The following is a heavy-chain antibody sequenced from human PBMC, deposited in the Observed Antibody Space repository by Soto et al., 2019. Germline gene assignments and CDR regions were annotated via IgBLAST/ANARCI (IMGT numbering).Heavy chain of an antibody. D-gene: IGHD1-26*01. J-gene: IGHJ5*02. CDR1: GGSMSSAGYY. CDR2: IYYSGRT. Sequence: QVQLQESGPGLVKPSQTLSLTCTVAGGSMSSAGYYWSWIRQHPGKGLEWIGYIYYSGRTYYNPSLKSRVIISLDTSKSQFSLRLSSVTAADTAVYYCARVVQDVVIVGSAITELNWFDPWGQGTLVTVSS. V-gene: IGHV4-31*03. CDR3: ARVVQDVVIVGSAITELNWFDP.